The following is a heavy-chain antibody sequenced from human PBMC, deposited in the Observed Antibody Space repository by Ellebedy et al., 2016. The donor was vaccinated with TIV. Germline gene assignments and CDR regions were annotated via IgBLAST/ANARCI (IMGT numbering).Heavy chain of an antibody. CDR2: INHSGST. J-gene: IGHJ4*02. D-gene: IGHD5-12*01. V-gene: IGHV4-34*01. Sequence: SETLSLTXAVYGGSFSGYYWSWIRQPPGKGLEWIGEINHSGSTNYNPSLKSRVTISVDTSKNQFSLKLSSVTAADTAVYYCARGRRSPKRKPSGYSGYDGGYFDYWGQGTLVTVSS. CDR1: GGSFSGYY. CDR3: ARGRRSPKRKPSGYSGYDGGYFDY.